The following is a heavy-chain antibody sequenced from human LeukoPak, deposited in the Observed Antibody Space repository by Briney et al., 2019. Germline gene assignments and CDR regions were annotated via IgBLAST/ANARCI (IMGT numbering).Heavy chain of an antibody. J-gene: IGHJ4*02. V-gene: IGHV4-59*08. D-gene: IGHD1-26*01. CDR1: GGSISTYY. CDR2: IYYLGNT. CDR3: ARGKWVLLLRGVYYFDY. Sequence: SETLSLTCAVSGGSISTYYWSWIRQPPGRGLEWIGYIYYLGNTNYNPSLKSRVTISVDTSNNRFSLKLSSVTAADTAVYYCARGKWVLLLRGVYYFDYWGQGTLVTVSS.